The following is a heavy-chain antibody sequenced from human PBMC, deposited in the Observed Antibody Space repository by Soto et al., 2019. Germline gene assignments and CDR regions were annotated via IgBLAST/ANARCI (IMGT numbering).Heavy chain of an antibody. CDR3: ARATVTTDYYYYGMDV. CDR2: IYYSGST. V-gene: IGHV4-59*01. CDR1: GGSISSYY. J-gene: IGHJ6*02. Sequence: SETLSLTXTVSGGSISSYYWSWIRQPPGKGLEWIGYIYYSGSTNYNPSLKSRVTISVDTSKNQFSLKLSSVTAADTAVYYCARATVTTDYYYYGMDVWGQGTTVTVSS. D-gene: IGHD4-17*01.